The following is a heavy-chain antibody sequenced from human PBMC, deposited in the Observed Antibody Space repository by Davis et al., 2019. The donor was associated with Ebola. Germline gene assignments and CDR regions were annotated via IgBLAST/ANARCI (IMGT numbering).Heavy chain of an antibody. CDR1: GGSISSYY. V-gene: IGHV4-4*07. Sequence: MPSETLSLTCTVSGGSISSYYWSWIRQPAGKGLEWIGRLYTSGSTNYNPSLKSRVAMSVDTSKNQFSLKLSSVTAADTAVYYCARGYRRYYDQRYGMDVWGQGTTVTVSS. J-gene: IGHJ6*02. CDR2: LYTSGST. CDR3: ARGYRRYYDQRYGMDV. D-gene: IGHD3-3*01.